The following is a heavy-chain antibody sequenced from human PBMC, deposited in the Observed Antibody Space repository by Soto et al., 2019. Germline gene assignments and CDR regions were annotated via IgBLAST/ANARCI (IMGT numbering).Heavy chain of an antibody. CDR2: ISAYNGNT. CDR1: GYTFTSYG. D-gene: IGHD1-26*01. J-gene: IGHJ3*02. V-gene: IGHV1-18*01. CDR3: ARDPRVIVGATTRFGAFDI. Sequence: VASVKVSCKASGYTFTSYGISWVRQAPGQGLEWMGWISAYNGNTNYAQKLQGRVTMTTDTSTSTAYMELRSLRSDDTAVYYCARDPRVIVGATTRFGAFDIWGQGTMVTVSS.